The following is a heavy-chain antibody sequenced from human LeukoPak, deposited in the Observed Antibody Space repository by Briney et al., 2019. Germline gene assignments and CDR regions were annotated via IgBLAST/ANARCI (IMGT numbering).Heavy chain of an antibody. D-gene: IGHD6-6*01. CDR1: GFTFDDYA. Sequence: GGSLRLSCAASGFTFDDYAMHWVRQAPGKGLEWVSGISWNSGSIGYADSVKGRFTISRDNAKNSLYLRMNSLRAEDTALYYCAKDAYSSSSLADYWGQGTLVTVSS. CDR3: AKDAYSSSSLADY. CDR2: ISWNSGSI. V-gene: IGHV3-9*01. J-gene: IGHJ4*02.